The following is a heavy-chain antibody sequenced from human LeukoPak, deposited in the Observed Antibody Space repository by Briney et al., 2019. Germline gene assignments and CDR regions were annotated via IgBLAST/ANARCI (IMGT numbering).Heavy chain of an antibody. CDR2: ISSSSSYI. V-gene: IGHV3-21*01. CDR1: GFTFSSYA. Sequence: GGSLRLSCAASGFTFSSYAMSWVRQAPGKGLEWVSSISSSSSYIYYADSVKGRFTISRDNAKNSLYLQMNSLRAEDTAVYYCARVTYYYDSSGYFHFDYWGQGTLVTVSS. CDR3: ARVTYYYDSSGYFHFDY. J-gene: IGHJ4*02. D-gene: IGHD3-22*01.